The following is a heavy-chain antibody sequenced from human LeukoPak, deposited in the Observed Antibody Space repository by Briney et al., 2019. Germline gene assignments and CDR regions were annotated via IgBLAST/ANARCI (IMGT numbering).Heavy chain of an antibody. CDR1: GFTIRSYD. Sequence: PGRSLRLSCGASGFTIRSYDMHWVRQAPGKGLEWVAVISYDGSNKYYADSVKGRFTISRDNSKNTLYLQMNSLRAEDTAVYYCARENDYGGTYFDYWGQGTLVTVSS. CDR2: ISYDGSNK. J-gene: IGHJ4*02. V-gene: IGHV3-30*01. D-gene: IGHD4-23*01. CDR3: ARENDYGGTYFDY.